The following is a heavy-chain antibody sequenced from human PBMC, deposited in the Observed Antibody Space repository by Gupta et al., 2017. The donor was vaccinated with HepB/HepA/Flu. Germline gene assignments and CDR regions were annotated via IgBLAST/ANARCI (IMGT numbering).Heavy chain of an antibody. D-gene: IGHD3-3*01. V-gene: IGHV3-48*03. J-gene: IGHJ5*02. CDR2: ISSSGSTI. Sequence: EVQLVESGGGLVQPGGSLRLSCAASGFTFSSYEMNWVRQAPGKGLEWVSYISSSGSTIYYADSVKGRFTISRDNAKNSLYLQMNSLRAEDTAVYYCARGDFWSGWGWFDPWGQGTLVTVSS. CDR3: ARGDFWSGWGWFDP. CDR1: GFTFSSYE.